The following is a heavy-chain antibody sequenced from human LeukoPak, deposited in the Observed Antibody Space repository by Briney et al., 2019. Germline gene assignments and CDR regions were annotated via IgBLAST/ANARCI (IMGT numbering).Heavy chain of an antibody. Sequence: SVKVSCKASGGTFSSYAISWVRQAPGQGLEWMGGIIPIFGTANYAQKFQGRVTITADESTSTAYMELSSLRSEDTAVYYCARDPQEEHSSSSFDYWGQGTLVTVSS. CDR3: ARDPQEEHSSSSFDY. J-gene: IGHJ4*02. CDR2: IIPIFGTA. V-gene: IGHV1-69*13. D-gene: IGHD6-6*01. CDR1: GGTFSSYA.